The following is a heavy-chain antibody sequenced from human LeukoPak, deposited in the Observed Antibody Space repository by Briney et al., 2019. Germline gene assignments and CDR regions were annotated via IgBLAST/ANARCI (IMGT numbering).Heavy chain of an antibody. D-gene: IGHD2-2*02. J-gene: IGHJ3*02. Sequence: SETLSLTCTVSGGSISSSRYYWGWIRQPPGKGLEWIGSIYYSGSTYYNPSLKSRVTISVDTSKNQFSLKLSSVTAADTAVYYCARTINTLGYCSSTSCYTAFDIWGQGTMVTVSS. CDR2: IYYSGST. CDR1: GGSISSSRYY. CDR3: ARTINTLGYCSSTSCYTAFDI. V-gene: IGHV4-39*01.